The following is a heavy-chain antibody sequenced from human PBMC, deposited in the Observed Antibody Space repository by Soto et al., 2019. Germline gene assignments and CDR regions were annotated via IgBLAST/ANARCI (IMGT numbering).Heavy chain of an antibody. V-gene: IGHV1-69*01. D-gene: IGHD1-26*01. CDR1: GGTFSSYA. CDR2: IIPIFGTA. CDR3: ARVEWKLTTGVAYDY. Sequence: QVQLVQSGAEVKKPGSSVKVSCKASGGTFSSYAISWVRQAPGQGREWMGGIIPIFGTANYAQKIQGRVTITADESTSTAYMEMSSLRSEDTAVYYCARVEWKLTTGVAYDYWGQGTLVTVSS. J-gene: IGHJ4*02.